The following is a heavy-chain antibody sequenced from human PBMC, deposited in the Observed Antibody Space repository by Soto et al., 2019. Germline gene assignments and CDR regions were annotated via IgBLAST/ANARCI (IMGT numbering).Heavy chain of an antibody. J-gene: IGHJ5*02. V-gene: IGHV2-70*04. Sequence: SGPTLVNPTHTLTLTCTFSGFSLSTSGMRVSWVRQPPGKALEWLARIDWDDDKFYSTSLKTRLTISKDTSKNQVVLTMTNMDPVDTATYYCAKTGTDGSWFDPWGQGTLVTVS. CDR2: IDWDDDK. CDR3: AKTGTDGSWFDP. D-gene: IGHD1-1*01. CDR1: GFSLSTSGMR.